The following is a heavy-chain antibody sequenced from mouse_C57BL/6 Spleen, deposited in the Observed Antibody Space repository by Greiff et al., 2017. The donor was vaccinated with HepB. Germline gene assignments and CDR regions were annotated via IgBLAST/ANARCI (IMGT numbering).Heavy chain of an antibody. CDR1: GFTFSDFY. CDR3: ARDAYSTPFAY. J-gene: IGHJ3*01. D-gene: IGHD2-5*01. Sequence: EVKLMESGGGLVQSGRSLRLSCATSGFTFSDFYMEWVRQAPGKGLEWIAASRNKANDYTTEYSASVKGRFIVSRDTSQSILYLQMNALRAEDTAIYYCARDAYSTPFAYWGQGTLVTVSA. CDR2: SRNKANDYTT. V-gene: IGHV7-1*01.